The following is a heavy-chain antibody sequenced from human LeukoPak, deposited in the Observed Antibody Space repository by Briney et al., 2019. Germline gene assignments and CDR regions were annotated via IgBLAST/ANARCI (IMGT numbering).Heavy chain of an antibody. CDR1: GFTFGDYN. CDR2: SRSRTHDGTA. J-gene: IGHJ4*02. D-gene: IGHD3-10*01. V-gene: IGHV3-49*04. Sequence: GGSLRLSCTASGFTFGDYNMNWVRQAPGKGLEWVGYSRSRTHDGTAGYAASVEGRFTISRDDSETIDYLQMTSLKSEDTAVYYCSRGQPYPYGPEFDYWGQGVLVTVSA. CDR3: SRGQPYPYGPEFDY.